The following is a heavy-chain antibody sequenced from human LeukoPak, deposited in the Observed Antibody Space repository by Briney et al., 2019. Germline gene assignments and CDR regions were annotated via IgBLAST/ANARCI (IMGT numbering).Heavy chain of an antibody. Sequence: GGSLRLSCAASGFTFSSYWMDWARQAPGKGLEWVASISHNGNVNYYVDSVKGRFTISRDNAKNSLYLQMSNLRAEDTAVYFCARGGGLDVWGQGATVTVSS. CDR3: ARGGGLDV. J-gene: IGHJ6*02. CDR1: GFTFSSYW. D-gene: IGHD3-16*01. CDR2: ISHNGNVN. V-gene: IGHV3-7*03.